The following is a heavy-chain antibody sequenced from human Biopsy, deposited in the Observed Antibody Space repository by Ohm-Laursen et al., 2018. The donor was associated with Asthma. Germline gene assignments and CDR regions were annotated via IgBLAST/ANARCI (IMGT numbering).Heavy chain of an antibody. Sequence: SLRLSCAASGFTFRAHAMSWVRQAPGKGLEWVSIISGNSGITYYADSVKGRFTISRDNSQNTLYLHMDSLSAEDTAVYYCAKDRSGTWYGFDYWGQGTLVTVSS. CDR3: AKDRSGTWYGFDY. J-gene: IGHJ4*02. CDR1: GFTFRAHA. D-gene: IGHD6-13*01. CDR2: ISGNSGIT. V-gene: IGHV3-23*01.